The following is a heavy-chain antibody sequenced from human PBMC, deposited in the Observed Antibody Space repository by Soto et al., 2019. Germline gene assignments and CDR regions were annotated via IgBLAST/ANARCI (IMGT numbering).Heavy chain of an antibody. Sequence: EVQLVVSGGGLVKPGGSLRLSCAASGFTFSSYNKNWVRQAPGKGLEWVSSISSSSDDIHYADSLKRLFTISRDNAEHSLFVHMDSLRDEDTAVYSCARALGSSCTNWYFGLWGRGALVMVSS. J-gene: IGHJ2*01. CDR2: ISSSSDDI. D-gene: IGHD6-13*01. CDR3: ARALGSSCTNWYFGL. V-gene: IGHV3-21*01. CDR1: GFTFSSYN.